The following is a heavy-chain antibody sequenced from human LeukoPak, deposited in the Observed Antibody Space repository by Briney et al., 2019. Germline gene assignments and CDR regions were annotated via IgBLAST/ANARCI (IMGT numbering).Heavy chain of an antibody. D-gene: IGHD6-13*01. CDR3: ARALLAAAGMLDY. V-gene: IGHV1-46*01. Sequence: ASVKVSCKASGYTFTSYYMHWVRQASGQGLEWMGISNPSGGSTSYAQKFQGRVTMTRDTSTSTVYMELSSLRSEDTAVYYCARALLAAAGMLDYWGQGTLVTVSS. CDR2: SNPSGGST. CDR1: GYTFTSYY. J-gene: IGHJ4*02.